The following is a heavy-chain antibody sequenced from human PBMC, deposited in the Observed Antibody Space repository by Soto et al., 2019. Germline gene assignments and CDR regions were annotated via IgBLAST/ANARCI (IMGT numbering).Heavy chain of an antibody. V-gene: IGHV3-33*01. CDR2: IWYDGSNK. CDR1: GFTFSSYG. CDR3: ARDWGYNWSPNFDY. Sequence: QVQLVESGGGVVQPGRSLRLSCAASGFTFSSYGMHWVRQAPGKGLEWVAVIWYDGSNKYYADSVKGRFTISRDNSKHTLYLQMNSLRAEDTAVYYCARDWGYNWSPNFDYWGQGTLVTVSS. D-gene: IGHD1-20*01. J-gene: IGHJ4*02.